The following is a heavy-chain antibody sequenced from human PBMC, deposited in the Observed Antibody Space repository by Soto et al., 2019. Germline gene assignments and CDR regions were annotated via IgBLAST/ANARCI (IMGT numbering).Heavy chain of an antibody. CDR2: IIPIFGTA. V-gene: IGHV1-69*06. D-gene: IGHD3-22*01. CDR3: ARRDSTGYYPYNWFDP. Sequence: ASVKVSCKASGGTFSSYAISWVRQAPGQGLEWMGGIIPIFGTANYAQKFQGRVTITADKSTGTAYMELSSLRSEDTAVYYCARRDSTGYYPYNWFDPWGQGTLVTVSS. CDR1: GGTFSSYA. J-gene: IGHJ5*02.